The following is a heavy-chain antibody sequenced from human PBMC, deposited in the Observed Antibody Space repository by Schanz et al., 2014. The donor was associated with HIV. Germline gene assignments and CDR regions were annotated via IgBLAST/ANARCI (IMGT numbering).Heavy chain of an antibody. V-gene: IGHV3-33*01. CDR3: ATSQGIMVATDFDY. Sequence: QVQLVESGGGVVQPGRSLRLSCAASGFTFSRYGMHWVRQSPGKGLEWVAVIWYDGSKKYYADSVKGRFTISRDRSKNMVYLQMNSLSAEDTAVYYCATSQGIMVATDFDYWGQGTLVTVSS. J-gene: IGHJ4*02. CDR1: GFTFSRYG. D-gene: IGHD5-12*01. CDR2: IWYDGSKK.